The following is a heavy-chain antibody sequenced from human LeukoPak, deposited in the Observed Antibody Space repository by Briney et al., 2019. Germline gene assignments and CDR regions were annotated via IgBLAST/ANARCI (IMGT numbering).Heavy chain of an antibody. J-gene: IGHJ3*02. CDR2: IYSGGST. D-gene: IGHD2-21*02. V-gene: IGHV3-53*01. CDR3: ANDREPYCGADCYSHAFDI. CDR1: GFTVSSNY. Sequence: GGSLRLSCAASGFTVSSNYMSWVRQAPGKGLEWVSVIYSGGSTYYGNSLKGRFPISRDNAMNAVYLQMNSLRAEETAVYYCANDREPYCGADCYSHAFDIWGQGTMVTVSS.